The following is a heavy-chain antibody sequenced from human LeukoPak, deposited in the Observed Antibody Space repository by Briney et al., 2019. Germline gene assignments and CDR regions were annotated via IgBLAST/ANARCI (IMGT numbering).Heavy chain of an antibody. J-gene: IGHJ3*02. CDR1: GSTFASSW. CDR3: AREPGIGYAFDI. Sequence: PGGSLRLSCVVSGSTFASSWMTWVRQAPGKGLEWVANIKEDGSEKHYVDSVKGRFTISRDNAKNSLYLQMNSLRAEDTAVYYCAREPGIGYAFDIWGQGTMVTVSS. D-gene: IGHD3-10*01. V-gene: IGHV3-7*01. CDR2: IKEDGSEK.